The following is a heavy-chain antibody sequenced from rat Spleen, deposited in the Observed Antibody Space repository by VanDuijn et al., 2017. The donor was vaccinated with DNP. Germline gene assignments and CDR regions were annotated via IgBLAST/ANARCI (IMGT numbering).Heavy chain of an antibody. CDR1: GFTFSDYN. V-gene: IGHV5-22*01. J-gene: IGHJ2*01. CDR3: ARRAYYGSSWAFDY. CDR2: ISYEGSST. Sequence: EVHLVESGGGLVQPGRSLKLSCAASGFTFSDYNMAWVRQAPKKGLEWVATISYEGSSTYYGDSVKGRFTISRDNAKSTLYLQMNSLRSEDTATYYCARRAYYGSSWAFDYWGHGVMVTVSS. D-gene: IGHD1-6*01.